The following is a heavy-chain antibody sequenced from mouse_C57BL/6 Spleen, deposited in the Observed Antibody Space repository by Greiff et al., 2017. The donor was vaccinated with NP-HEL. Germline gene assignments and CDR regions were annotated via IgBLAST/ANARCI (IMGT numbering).Heavy chain of an antibody. CDR2: ISYDGSN. V-gene: IGHV3-6*01. CDR3: ARAGTVVALDY. J-gene: IGHJ2*01. CDR1: GYSITSGYY. D-gene: IGHD1-1*01. Sequence: ESGPGLVKPSQSLSLTCSVTGYSITSGYYWNWIRQFPGNKLEWMGYISYDGSNNYNPSLKTRISITRDTSKNQFFLKLNSVTTEDTATYYCARAGTVVALDYWGQGTTLTVSS.